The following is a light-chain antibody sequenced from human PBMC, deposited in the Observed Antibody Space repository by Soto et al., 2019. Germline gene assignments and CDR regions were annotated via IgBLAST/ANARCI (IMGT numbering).Light chain of an antibody. CDR2: GNV. Sequence: QSVLTQTPSVSGAPGQSVTMSCGGSNSNIGAGYDVHWYKQVPGTAPKLLIYGNVNRPAGVLDRFSGSKSGASASLAITELQAEDEADYYCRSYDSSLSGWVFGGGTKVTVL. V-gene: IGLV1-40*01. CDR1: NSNIGAGYD. CDR3: RSYDSSLSGWV. J-gene: IGLJ3*02.